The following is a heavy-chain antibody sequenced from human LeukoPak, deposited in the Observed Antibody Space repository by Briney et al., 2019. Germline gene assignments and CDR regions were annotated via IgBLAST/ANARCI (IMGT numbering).Heavy chain of an antibody. CDR2: IYPDGSGK. D-gene: IGHD6-6*01. CDR3: ARGIHNSCDY. Sequence: GGCLRLSCAASGFSLSSHWMNSVRPARGKGVEWVANIYPDGSGKYYVDSVKGRFSISRDSAKHSMYLLENRLRAEDTAVYYFARGIHNSCDYWGQGALVTVSS. V-gene: IGHV3-7*02. CDR1: GFSLSSHW. J-gene: IGHJ4*02.